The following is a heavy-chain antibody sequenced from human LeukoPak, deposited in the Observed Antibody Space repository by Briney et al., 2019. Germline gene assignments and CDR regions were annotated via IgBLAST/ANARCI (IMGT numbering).Heavy chain of an antibody. CDR2: INWNGGST. V-gene: IGHV3-20*04. Sequence: GGSLRLSCAASGFTFDDYGMSWVRQAPGKGLEWVSGINWNGGSTGYADSVKGRFTISRDNAKNSLLLRMDSLRAGDTAVYFCARASRTAYSSGWYGPPDYWGQGTLFTVSS. CDR1: GFTFDDYG. J-gene: IGHJ4*02. CDR3: ARASRTAYSSGWYGPPDY. D-gene: IGHD6-19*01.